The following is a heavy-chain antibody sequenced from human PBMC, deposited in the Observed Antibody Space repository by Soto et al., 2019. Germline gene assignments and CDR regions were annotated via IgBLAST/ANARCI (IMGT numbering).Heavy chain of an antibody. D-gene: IGHD3-3*01. CDR1: GFTFSSYS. Sequence: PGGSLRLSCAASGFTFSSYSMNWVRQAPGKGLEWVSYISSSSSTIYYADSVKGRFTISRDNAKNSLYLQMNSLRDEDTAVYYCARDKSEILSYYDFWSGYWGMDVWGQGTTVTVSS. J-gene: IGHJ6*02. CDR3: ARDKSEILSYYDFWSGYWGMDV. V-gene: IGHV3-48*02. CDR2: ISSSSSTI.